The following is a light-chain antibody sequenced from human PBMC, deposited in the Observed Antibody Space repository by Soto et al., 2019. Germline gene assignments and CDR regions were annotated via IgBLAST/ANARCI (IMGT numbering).Light chain of an antibody. CDR1: QGIRSE. J-gene: IGKJ4*01. CDR3: IQAYNYPLT. V-gene: IGKV1-6*01. Sequence: AMQMTQYPSYPSSSFGDRVTITCRASQGIRSELGWYQQKPGKAPNLLIYTASTLQSGVPSRFSGSGSGTDGTITISSLKNEDGATYYGIQAYNYPLTFGGGTKVDIK. CDR2: TAS.